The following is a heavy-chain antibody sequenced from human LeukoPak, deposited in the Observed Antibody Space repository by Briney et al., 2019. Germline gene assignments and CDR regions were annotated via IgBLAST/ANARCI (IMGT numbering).Heavy chain of an antibody. CDR2: IYYSGST. CDR1: GGSISSYY. D-gene: IGHD4-11*01. CDR3: ARSGPDYSNHLRFSKEYYYYMDV. Sequence: SETLSLTCTVSGGSISSYYWSWIRQPPGKGLEWIGSIYYSGSTYYNPSLKSRVTISVDTSKNQFSLKLSSVTAADTAVYYCARSGPDYSNHLRFSKEYYYYMDVWGKGTTVTVSS. J-gene: IGHJ6*03. V-gene: IGHV4-59*01.